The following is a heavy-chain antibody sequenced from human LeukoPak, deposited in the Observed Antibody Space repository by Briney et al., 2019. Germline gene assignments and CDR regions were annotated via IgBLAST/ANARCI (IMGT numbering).Heavy chain of an antibody. CDR2: IYTSGST. Sequence: SETLSLTCTVPGGSISSYYWSWIRQPPGKGLEWIGRIYTSGSTNYNPSLKSRVTISVDTSKNQFSLKLSSVTAADTAVYYCARDTSYCSSTSCHFNWFDPWGQGTLVTVSS. V-gene: IGHV4-4*08. CDR3: ARDTSYCSSTSCHFNWFDP. CDR1: GGSISSYY. D-gene: IGHD2-2*01. J-gene: IGHJ5*02.